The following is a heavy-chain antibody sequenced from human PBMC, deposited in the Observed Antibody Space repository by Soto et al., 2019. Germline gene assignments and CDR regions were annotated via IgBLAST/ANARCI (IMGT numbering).Heavy chain of an antibody. CDR2: IIPISGTA. CDR3: ARSQGSSTSLELYYYYYSGMDV. CDR1: GGTFSSYA. V-gene: IGHV1-69*01. J-gene: IGHJ6*02. Sequence: QVQLVQSGAEVKKPGSSVKVSCKASGGTFSSYAISWVRQAPGQGLEWMGGIIPISGTANDAQKFQGSVTITADESTSTAYMELSSRRSEDTAVYYCARSQGSSTSLELYYYYYSGMDVWGQGTTVTVSS. D-gene: IGHD2-2*01.